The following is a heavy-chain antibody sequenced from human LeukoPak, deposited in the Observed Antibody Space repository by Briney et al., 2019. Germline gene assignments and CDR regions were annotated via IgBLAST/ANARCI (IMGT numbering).Heavy chain of an antibody. V-gene: IGHV4-39*01. D-gene: IGHD6-13*01. Sequence: SETLSLTCTVSGGSLSSSSYYWGWIRQPPGTGLEWIGSIYYSGSTYYNPSLKSRVTISVDTSKNQFSLKLSSVTAADPAVYYCARRKAAAGTGYFDYWGQGTLVTVSS. CDR3: ARRKAAAGTGYFDY. CDR2: IYYSGST. J-gene: IGHJ4*02. CDR1: GGSLSSSSYY.